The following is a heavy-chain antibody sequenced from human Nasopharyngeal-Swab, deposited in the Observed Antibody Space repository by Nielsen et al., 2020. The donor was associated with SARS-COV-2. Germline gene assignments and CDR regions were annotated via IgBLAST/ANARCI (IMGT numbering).Heavy chain of an antibody. V-gene: IGHV1-46*01. Sequence: ASVKVSCQASGYTFTSYYLHWVRQAPGQGLEGTGIINPTDGSTSYAQKFEGRVTMTRVTSTSTVYMELNSLRSEDTAVYYCARVLPFRLTGTSGMDVWGQGTTVTVSS. J-gene: IGHJ6*02. CDR1: GYTFTSYY. D-gene: IGHD1-7*01. CDR3: ARVLPFRLTGTSGMDV. CDR2: INPTDGST.